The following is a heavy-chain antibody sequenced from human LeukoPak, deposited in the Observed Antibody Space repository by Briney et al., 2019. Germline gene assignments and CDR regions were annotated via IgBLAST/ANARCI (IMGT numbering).Heavy chain of an antibody. Sequence: GGSLRPSCAASGFTFSSYWMSWVRQAPGKGLEWVANIKQDGSEKYYVDSVKGRFTISRDNAKNSLYLQMNSLRAEDTAVYYCARVKLGNYFDYWGQGTLVTVSS. CDR2: IKQDGSEK. D-gene: IGHD7-27*01. J-gene: IGHJ4*02. CDR1: GFTFSSYW. CDR3: ARVKLGNYFDY. V-gene: IGHV3-7*01.